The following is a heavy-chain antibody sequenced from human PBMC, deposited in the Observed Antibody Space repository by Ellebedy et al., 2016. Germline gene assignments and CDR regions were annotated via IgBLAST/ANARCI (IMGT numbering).Heavy chain of an antibody. J-gene: IGHJ5*02. Sequence: SETLSLTCAVSDDTVRSESFFWSWIRQPPGKGLEWIGYTYYNGDTKYSPSLKSRVSISLDTSNKPFSLTLTSVTAADTAVYYCARNGYKIRGVIHWFDPWGRGTRLTVAS. CDR1: DDTVRSESFF. CDR2: TYYNGDT. V-gene: IGHV4-61*01. D-gene: IGHD3-10*01. CDR3: ARNGYKIRGVIHWFDP.